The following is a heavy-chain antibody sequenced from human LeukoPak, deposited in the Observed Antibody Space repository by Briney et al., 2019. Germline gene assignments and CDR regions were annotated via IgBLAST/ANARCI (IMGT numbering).Heavy chain of an antibody. D-gene: IGHD5-18*01. CDR3: AKGSSYSYGFLDS. CDR1: GFTFGDYT. J-gene: IGHJ4*02. Sequence: GGSLRLSCTASGFTFGDYTMCWFRQAPGKGLEWVGFIRSKANGGTTEYAASVKGRFTISRDDSKSIAYLQMNSLRAEDAAVYYCAKGSSYSYGFLDSWGQGTLVTVSS. V-gene: IGHV3-49*03. CDR2: IRSKANGGTT.